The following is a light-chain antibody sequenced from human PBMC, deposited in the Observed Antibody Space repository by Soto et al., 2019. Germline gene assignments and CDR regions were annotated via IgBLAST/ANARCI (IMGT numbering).Light chain of an antibody. CDR2: DVS. J-gene: IGLJ2*01. Sequence: QSVLTQPASVSGSTGHSITISCTGTSSYVGGYNYVSWYQQHPGKAPKLIIYDVSNRPSGVAISFSGSKSGNTAFLSISGLPAKDESDYYSSSYTSNSTLVVFGRGTKVSVL. V-gene: IGLV2-14*03. CDR1: SSYVGGYNY. CDR3: SSYTSNSTLVV.